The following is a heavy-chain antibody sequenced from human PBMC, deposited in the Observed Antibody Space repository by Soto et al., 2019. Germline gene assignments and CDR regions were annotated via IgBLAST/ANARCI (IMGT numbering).Heavy chain of an antibody. CDR2: INPNSGGT. CDR1: GYTFTGYY. Sequence: QVQLVQSGAEVKKPGASVKVSCKASGYTFTGYYMHWVRQAPGQGLEWMGWINPNSGGTNYAQKFQGWVTMTRDTSISTADRELSRLRSDDTAVYYCARSQTYYDYVWGSYRSPYFDYWGQGTLVTVSS. V-gene: IGHV1-2*04. J-gene: IGHJ4*02. D-gene: IGHD3-16*02. CDR3: ARSQTYYDYVWGSYRSPYFDY.